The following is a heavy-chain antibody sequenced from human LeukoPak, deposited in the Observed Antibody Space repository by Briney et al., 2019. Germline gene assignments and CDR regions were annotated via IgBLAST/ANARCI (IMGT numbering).Heavy chain of an antibody. J-gene: IGHJ4*02. CDR1: GGSISSYY. V-gene: IGHV4-59*01. CDR3: ARDQGGYSDY. CDR2: IYYSGST. Sequence: SETLSLTCTVSGGSISSYYWSWIRQPPGKGLEWIGYIYYSGSTDYNPSLKSRVTISVDTSKNQFPLKLSSVTAADTAVYYCARDQGGYSDYWGQGTLVTVSS. D-gene: IGHD6-13*01.